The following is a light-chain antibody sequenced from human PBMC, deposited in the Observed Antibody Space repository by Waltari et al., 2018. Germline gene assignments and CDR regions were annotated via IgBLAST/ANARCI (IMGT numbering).Light chain of an antibody. CDR2: ETS. CDR3: GTWDSRWAVWV. CDR1: SSNIGNNG. Sequence: QSVLTQPPSVSAAPGQKVTISCSGSSSNIGNNGVYWYVQVPGTAPKALIYETSCPPSAIPDRFSASKSGASATLVIAGLQTGDEAHYYCGTWDSRWAVWVFGGGTKVTVL. V-gene: IGLV1-51*02. J-gene: IGLJ3*02.